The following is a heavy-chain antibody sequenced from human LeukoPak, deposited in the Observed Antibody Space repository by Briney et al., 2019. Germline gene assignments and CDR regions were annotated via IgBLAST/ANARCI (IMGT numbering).Heavy chain of an antibody. CDR1: GGSISSGGYY. Sequence: SETLSLTCTVSGGSISSGGYYWSWIRQHPGKGLEWIGYIYYSGSTYYNPSLKSRVTISVDTSKNQFSLKLSSVTAADTAVYYCARDDCSGGTCYPDPWGQGTLVIVSS. CDR2: IYYSGST. V-gene: IGHV4-31*03. CDR3: ARDDCSGGTCYPDP. D-gene: IGHD2-15*01. J-gene: IGHJ5*02.